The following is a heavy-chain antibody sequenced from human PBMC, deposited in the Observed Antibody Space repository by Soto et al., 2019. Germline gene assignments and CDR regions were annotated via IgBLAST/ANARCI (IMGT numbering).Heavy chain of an antibody. CDR2: ISAYNGNT. CDR1: GYTFTSYG. D-gene: IGHD6-19*01. V-gene: IGHV1-18*01. Sequence: QVQLVQSGAEVKKPGASVKVSCKASGYTFTSYGISWVRQAPGQGLEWMGWISAYNGNTNYAQKLQGRVTMTTDTSTSTAYMELRSLRSDDTAVYYCARDPLPYSSGWYYYYYGIDVWGQGTTVTVSS. CDR3: ARDPLPYSSGWYYYYYGIDV. J-gene: IGHJ6*02.